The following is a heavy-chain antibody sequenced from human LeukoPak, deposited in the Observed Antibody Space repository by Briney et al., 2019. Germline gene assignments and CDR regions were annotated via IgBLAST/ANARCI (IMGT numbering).Heavy chain of an antibody. CDR2: MNPNSGNT. V-gene: IGHV1-8*03. J-gene: IGHJ6*03. Sequence: ASVKVSCKASGYTFTSHDINWVRQATGQGLEWMGWMNPNSGNTGYAQKFQGRVTITRNTSISTAYMELSSLRSEDTAVYYCARGRGAARPRALTGLYYMDVWGKGTTVTVSS. D-gene: IGHD6-6*01. CDR3: ARGRGAARPRALTGLYYMDV. CDR1: GYTFTSHD.